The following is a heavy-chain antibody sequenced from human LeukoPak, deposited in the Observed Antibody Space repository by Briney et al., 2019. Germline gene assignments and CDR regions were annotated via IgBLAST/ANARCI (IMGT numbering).Heavy chain of an antibody. Sequence: PSETLSLTCTVSSGSISTSNYYWGWVRQPPGKALEWIGNIFYSGSTYYNPSLKSRVTISVDTSKNQFSLKLSSVTAADTAVYYCARDRLRWPKIDYWGQGTLVTVSS. V-gene: IGHV4-39*07. CDR1: SGSISTSNYY. D-gene: IGHD4-23*01. J-gene: IGHJ4*02. CDR3: ARDRLRWPKIDY. CDR2: IFYSGST.